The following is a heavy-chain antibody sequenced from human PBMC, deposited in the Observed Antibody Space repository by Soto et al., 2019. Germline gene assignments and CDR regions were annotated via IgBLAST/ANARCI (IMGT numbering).Heavy chain of an antibody. J-gene: IGHJ6*02. Sequence: GGSLRLSCAASGFTFSSYGMHWVRQAPGKGLECVAVIWYDGSNKYYAESVKGRFTIYRDNSKNTLYLQMNSLRAEETAVYYCERRKGAYYYYYGMDVWGQGTTVNVSS. CDR3: ERRKGAYYYYYGMDV. V-gene: IGHV3-33*01. CDR1: GFTFSSYG. CDR2: IWYDGSNK.